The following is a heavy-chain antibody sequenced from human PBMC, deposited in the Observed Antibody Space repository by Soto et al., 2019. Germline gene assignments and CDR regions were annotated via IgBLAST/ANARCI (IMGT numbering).Heavy chain of an antibody. Sequence: GGSLRLSCAASGFTFSDYYMSWIRQAPGKGLEWVSYISSSGSTIYYADSVKGRFTISRDNAKNSLYLQMNSLRAEDTAVYYWATVATNSYNWLDPGGQGTLVTVAS. CDR1: GFTFSDYY. CDR2: ISSSGSTI. CDR3: ATVATNSYNWLDP. D-gene: IGHD5-12*01. V-gene: IGHV3-11*01. J-gene: IGHJ5*02.